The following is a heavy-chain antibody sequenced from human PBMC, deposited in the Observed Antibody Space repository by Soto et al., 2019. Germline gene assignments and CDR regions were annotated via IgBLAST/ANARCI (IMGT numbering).Heavy chain of an antibody. Sequence: QSGGSLRLSCAASGLTFSTDVMSWARQAPGRGLDWVSGISGSGGSTYYADSVKGRFTISRDNSKNTLFLQMNSLRAEDTAVYYCAKIPQYNYDASEIWGQGTMVTVSS. J-gene: IGHJ3*02. CDR1: GLTFSTDV. V-gene: IGHV3-23*01. D-gene: IGHD1-20*01. CDR3: AKIPQYNYDASEI. CDR2: ISGSGGST.